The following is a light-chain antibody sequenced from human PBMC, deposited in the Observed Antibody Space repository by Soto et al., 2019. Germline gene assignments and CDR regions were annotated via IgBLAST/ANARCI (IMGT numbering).Light chain of an antibody. J-gene: IGKJ1*01. Sequence: DIVMTQSPDSLAVSLGERATINCKSSQSVLYSPTNKNYLAWYQQKPGQPPKLLVYWASTRESGVPDRFSGSGSETDFTLTINSLQAEDVAVYYCQQYINAPQTFGQGTKVEIK. CDR2: WAS. V-gene: IGKV4-1*01. CDR1: QSVLYSPTNKNY. CDR3: QQYINAPQT.